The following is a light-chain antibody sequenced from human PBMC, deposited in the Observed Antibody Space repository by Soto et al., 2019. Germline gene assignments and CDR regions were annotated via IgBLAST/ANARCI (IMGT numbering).Light chain of an antibody. CDR2: GAS. J-gene: IGKJ2*01. V-gene: IGKV3-20*01. CDR1: QSVNNNY. Sequence: EIVLTQSPGSLSLSPGERATLSCRASQSVNNNYLAWYQQKPGQAPRLLIYGASNRATGLPDRFSGSGSGTDFTLTISRLEPEDFAVYYCQQYGSSSYTFGQGTQLETK. CDR3: QQYGSSSYT.